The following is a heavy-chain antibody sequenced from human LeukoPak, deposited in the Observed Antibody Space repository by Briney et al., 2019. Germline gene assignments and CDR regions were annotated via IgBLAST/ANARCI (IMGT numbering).Heavy chain of an antibody. V-gene: IGHV3-64D*06. Sequence: PGGSLRLSCSASGFIFSSYTMHWVRQAPGKGLEYVSAISSNGDTTYYADSVKGRFTISRDNSKNTLYLQMSSLRAEDTAVYYCVKRSTYFLDYWGQGTLVTVSS. CDR1: GFIFSSYT. CDR2: ISSNGDTT. J-gene: IGHJ4*02. D-gene: IGHD2/OR15-2a*01. CDR3: VKRSTYFLDY.